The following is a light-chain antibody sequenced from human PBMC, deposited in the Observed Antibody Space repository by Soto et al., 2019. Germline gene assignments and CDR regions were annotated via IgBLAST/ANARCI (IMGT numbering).Light chain of an antibody. J-gene: IGKJ2*01. CDR2: GAS. CDR3: QQLNSHPRT. V-gene: IGKV1-9*01. CDR1: QTISSW. Sequence: DIRMTQSLSTLSGSVGDRVTITCRASQTISSWLAWYQQKPGKAPNLLIFGASTLQSGVPSRFSGSGSGTEFTLTISSLQPEDFATYYCQQLNSHPRTFGQGTKLEIK.